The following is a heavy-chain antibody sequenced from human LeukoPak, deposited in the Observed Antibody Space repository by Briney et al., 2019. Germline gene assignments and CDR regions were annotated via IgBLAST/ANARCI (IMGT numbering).Heavy chain of an antibody. D-gene: IGHD6-19*01. Sequence: SETLSLTCAVYGGSFSGYYWSWLRQPPGKGLEWIGEINHSGSTNYNPSLKSRVTISVDTSKNQFSLKLSFVTAADTAVYYCASFSGGWSEGRFDYWGQGTLVTVSS. J-gene: IGHJ4*02. V-gene: IGHV4-34*01. CDR1: GGSFSGYY. CDR2: INHSGST. CDR3: ASFSGGWSEGRFDY.